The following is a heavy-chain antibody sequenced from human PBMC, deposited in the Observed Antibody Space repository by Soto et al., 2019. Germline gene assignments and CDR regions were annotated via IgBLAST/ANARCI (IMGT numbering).Heavy chain of an antibody. CDR2: MNSDGSTT. CDR1: GFTFSSYW. J-gene: IGHJ2*01. V-gene: IGHV3-74*01. Sequence: EVQLVESGGGLVQPGGSLRLSCAASGFTFSSYWMHWVRQAPGKGLVWVSRMNSDGSTTSYADSVKGRFTISRDNAKNTVYLQMHSLTAEDTAVYYCARVGRGFWYFDLWGRGTLVTVSS. CDR3: ARVGRGFWYFDL.